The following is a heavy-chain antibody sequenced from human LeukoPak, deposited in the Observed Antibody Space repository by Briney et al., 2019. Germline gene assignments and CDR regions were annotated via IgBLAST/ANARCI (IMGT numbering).Heavy chain of an antibody. J-gene: IGHJ4*02. CDR2: INPNSGGT. CDR1: GYTFTGYY. D-gene: IGHD6-13*01. V-gene: IGHV1-2*02. Sequence: GASVKVSCKASGYTFTGYYMHWVRQAPGQGLEWMGWINPNSGGTNYAQKFQGRVTMTRDTSISTAYMELRSLRSDDTAVYYCARGEAAAQASFDYWGQGTLVTVSS. CDR3: ARGEAAAQASFDY.